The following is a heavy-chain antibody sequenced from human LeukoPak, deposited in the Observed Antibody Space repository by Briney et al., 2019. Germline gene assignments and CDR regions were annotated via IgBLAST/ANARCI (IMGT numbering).Heavy chain of an antibody. CDR1: GYTFTGYY. Sequence: ASVRVSCKASGYTFTGYYMHWVRPAPGQGLEWMGWISAYNGNTNYAQKLQGRVTMTTDTSTSTAYMELRSLRSDDTAVYYCASSYCSSTSCFQWGQGTLVTVSS. D-gene: IGHD2-2*01. J-gene: IGHJ4*02. CDR2: ISAYNGNT. CDR3: ASSYCSSTSCFQ. V-gene: IGHV1-18*04.